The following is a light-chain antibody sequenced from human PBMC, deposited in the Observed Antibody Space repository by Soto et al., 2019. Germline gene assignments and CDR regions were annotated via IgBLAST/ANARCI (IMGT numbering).Light chain of an antibody. CDR1: QSVSSY. V-gene: IGKV3-11*01. J-gene: IGKJ4*01. CDR2: DAS. Sequence: EIVLTQSPATLSLSPGERATLSCRTSQSVSSYLAWYQQKPGQAPRLLIYDASNRATGIPARFSGSGSGTDFTLTISSLEPEDFAVYYCQQRSNWRSTFGGGTKGDIK. CDR3: QQRSNWRST.